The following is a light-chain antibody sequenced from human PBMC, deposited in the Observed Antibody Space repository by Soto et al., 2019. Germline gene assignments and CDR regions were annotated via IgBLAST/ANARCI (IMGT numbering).Light chain of an antibody. CDR2: GAS. Sequence: EILFAQSPGTLSLSPGERATLSCRASQSVSNNYLAWYQPKPGKAPRLLIYGASNRATGIPDRLSVSGSGTDFTLPIRRLEPEDFAVYYCQQYGSSGTFGQGTKVDI. CDR1: QSVSNNY. V-gene: IGKV3-20*01. CDR3: QQYGSSGT. J-gene: IGKJ1*01.